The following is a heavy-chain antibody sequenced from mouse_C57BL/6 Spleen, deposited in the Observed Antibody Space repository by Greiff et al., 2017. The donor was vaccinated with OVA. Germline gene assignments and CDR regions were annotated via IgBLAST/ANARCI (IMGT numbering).Heavy chain of an antibody. CDR1: GYTFTSYW. J-gene: IGHJ2*01. V-gene: IGHV1-52*01. Sequence: QVQLQQPGAELVRPGSSVKLSCKASGYTFTSYWMHWVKQRPIQGLEWIGNIDPSDSETHYNQKFKDKATLTVDKSSSTAYMQLSSLTSEDSAVYYCGRGGLRRGGYFDYWGQGTTLTVSS. CDR3: GRGGLRRGGYFDY. D-gene: IGHD2-4*01. CDR2: IDPSDSET.